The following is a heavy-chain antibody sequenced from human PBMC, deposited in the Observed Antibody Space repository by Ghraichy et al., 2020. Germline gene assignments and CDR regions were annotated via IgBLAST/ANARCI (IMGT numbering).Heavy chain of an antibody. CDR1: GGSFSGYY. V-gene: IGHV4-34*01. CDR3: ARGSRRVGAVLYFDY. Sequence: SETLSLTCAVYGGSFSGYYWSWIRQPPGQGLEWIGEINHSGSTNYNPSLKSRVTISVDTSKNQFSLKLSSVTAADTAAYYCARGSRRVGAVLYFDYWGQGTLVTVSA. J-gene: IGHJ4*02. D-gene: IGHD1-26*01. CDR2: INHSGST.